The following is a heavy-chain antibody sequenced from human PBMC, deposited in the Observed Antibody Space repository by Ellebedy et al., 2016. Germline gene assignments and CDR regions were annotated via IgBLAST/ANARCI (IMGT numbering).Heavy chain of an antibody. J-gene: IGHJ3*02. CDR3: VRDSAFAFDI. D-gene: IGHD2-2*01. Sequence: GESLKISCVASGFTFSSYSMNWVRQAPGKGLEWISYIGGSYSYISYAGSVRGRFTISRDNAKNSLYLQMNSLRVEDTAVYYCVRDSAFAFDIWGHGTRVTVSS. V-gene: IGHV3-21*05. CDR1: GFTFSSYS. CDR2: IGGSYSYI.